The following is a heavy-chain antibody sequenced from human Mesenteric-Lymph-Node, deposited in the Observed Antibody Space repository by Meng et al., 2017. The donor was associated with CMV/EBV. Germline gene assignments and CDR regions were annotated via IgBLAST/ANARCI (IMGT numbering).Heavy chain of an antibody. V-gene: IGHV3-21*01. CDR3: ARDDTSYYYYGMAV. CDR1: GFTFSNHA. J-gene: IGHJ6*02. Sequence: GGSLRLSCAASGFTFSNHAINWVRQAPGKGLEWVSSISSSSSYIYYADSVKGRFTISRDNAKNSLYLQMNSLRVEDTAVYYCARDDTSYYYYGMAVWGQGTTVTVSS. D-gene: IGHD2-2*01. CDR2: ISSSSSYI.